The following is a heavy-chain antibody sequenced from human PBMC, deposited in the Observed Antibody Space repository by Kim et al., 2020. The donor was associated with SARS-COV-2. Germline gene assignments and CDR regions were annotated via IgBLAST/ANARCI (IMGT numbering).Heavy chain of an antibody. Sequence: GGSLRLSCAASGFTFGDYVLHWFRQAPGKGLEWVSVISGNSGSIGYADSVKGRFTISRDNAKNSLYLQMNSLRAEDTALYYCPKDITGYGSSPTSFDYWG. J-gene: IGHJ4*01. D-gene: IGHD3-10*01. CDR1: GFTFGDYV. CDR2: ISGNSGSI. V-gene: IGHV3-9*01. CDR3: PKDITGYGSSPTSFDY.